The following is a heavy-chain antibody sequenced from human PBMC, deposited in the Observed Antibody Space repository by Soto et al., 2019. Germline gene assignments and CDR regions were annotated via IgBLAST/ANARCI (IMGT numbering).Heavy chain of an antibody. D-gene: IGHD2-15*01. CDR3: ARDRGGRYCSGGSCSKPQHNWFDP. J-gene: IGHJ5*02. Sequence: QVQLVQSGAEVKKRGSSVKVSCKASGGTFSSYAISWVRQAPGQGLEWMGRIIPIFGTANYAQKFQGRVTISADESTSTAYMELSRLRSEDTAVYYCARDRGGRYCSGGSCSKPQHNWFDPWGQGTLVTVSS. V-gene: IGHV1-69*01. CDR2: IIPIFGTA. CDR1: GGTFSSYA.